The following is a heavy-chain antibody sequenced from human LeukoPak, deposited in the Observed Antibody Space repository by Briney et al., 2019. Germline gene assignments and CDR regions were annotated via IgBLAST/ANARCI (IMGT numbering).Heavy chain of an antibody. J-gene: IGHJ6*03. Sequence: ASVKVSCKASGYTFTSYGISWVRQAPGQGLEWMGWIGAYNGNTNYAQKLQGRVTMTTDTSTSTAYMELRSLRSDDTAVYYCARYGSGSYYSYYYYYMDVWGKGTTVTVSS. D-gene: IGHD3-10*01. CDR1: GYTFTSYG. CDR3: ARYGSGSYYSYYYYYMDV. V-gene: IGHV1-18*01. CDR2: IGAYNGNT.